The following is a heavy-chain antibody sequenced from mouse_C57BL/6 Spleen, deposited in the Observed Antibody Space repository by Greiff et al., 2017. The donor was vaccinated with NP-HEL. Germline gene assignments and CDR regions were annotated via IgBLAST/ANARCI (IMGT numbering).Heavy chain of an antibody. D-gene: IGHD1-1*01. CDR1: GYTFTDYY. CDR2: INPNNGGT. J-gene: IGHJ4*01. CDR3: ARNNYSGRAMDY. Sequence: EVQLQQSGPELVKPGASVKISCKASGYTFTDYYMNWVKQSHGKSLEWIGDINPNNGGTSYNQKFKGKATLTVDKSSSTAYMELRSLTSEDSAVYYCARNNYSGRAMDYWGQGTSVTVSS. V-gene: IGHV1-26*01.